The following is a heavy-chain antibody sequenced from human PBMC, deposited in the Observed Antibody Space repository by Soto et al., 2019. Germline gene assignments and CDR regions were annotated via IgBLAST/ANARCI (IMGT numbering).Heavy chain of an antibody. Sequence: PGESLKISCKGSGYSFTSYWIDWVRQMPGKGLEWMGSIYPDDSDSKYSPSFQGQVTISRDNAKNSLYLQMNSLRAEDTAVYYCARDQATIFGVVPPDYYYYYGMDVWGQGTTVTVSS. CDR3: ARDQATIFGVVPPDYYYYYGMDV. J-gene: IGHJ6*02. CDR1: GYSFTSYW. V-gene: IGHV5-51*01. D-gene: IGHD3-3*01. CDR2: IYPDDSDS.